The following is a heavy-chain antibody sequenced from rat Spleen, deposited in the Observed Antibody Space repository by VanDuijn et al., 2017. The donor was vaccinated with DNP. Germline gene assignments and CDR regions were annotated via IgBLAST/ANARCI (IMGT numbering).Heavy chain of an antibody. J-gene: IGHJ4*01. V-gene: IGHV2S75*01. D-gene: IGHD1-7*01. Sequence: QVQLKESGPVLVQASETLSLTCTVSGFSLTNYGVIWVRQSPGKGLEWRGIIWGDGNTYYNSALKSRLRINRDTSKSQVFLKMNSLQTDDTAIYYCTRESWGYVMDAWGQGASVTVSS. CDR1: GFSLTNYG. CDR3: TRESWGYVMDA. CDR2: IWGDGNT.